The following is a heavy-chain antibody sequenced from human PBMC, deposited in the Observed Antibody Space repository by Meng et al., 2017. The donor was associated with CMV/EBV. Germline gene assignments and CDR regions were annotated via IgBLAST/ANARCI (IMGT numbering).Heavy chain of an antibody. CDR3: EGSDF. CDR1: GFTFSSYA. J-gene: IGHJ4*02. Sequence: GPLRLSCAASGFTFSSYAMSWARQTPGKGLEWVSTISDSGSRTHYADSVKGRFTVSRDNSKNTLSLLMSSLRADDTAIYYCEGSDFWGQGTLVTVSS. CDR2: ISDSGSRT. V-gene: IGHV3-23*01.